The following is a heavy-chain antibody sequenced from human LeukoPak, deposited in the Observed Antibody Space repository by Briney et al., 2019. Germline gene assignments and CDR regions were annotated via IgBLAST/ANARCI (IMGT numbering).Heavy chain of an antibody. Sequence: ASVKVSCKASGYTFTSYYMHWVRQAPGQGLEWMGIINPSGGSTSYAQKFQGRVTMTRDTSTSTVYMELSSLRSEDTAVYYCARDFRIAAAGIRIGISYWGQGTLVTVSS. CDR3: ARDFRIAAAGIRIGISY. D-gene: IGHD6-13*01. CDR2: INPSGGST. J-gene: IGHJ4*02. CDR1: GYTFTSYY. V-gene: IGHV1-46*01.